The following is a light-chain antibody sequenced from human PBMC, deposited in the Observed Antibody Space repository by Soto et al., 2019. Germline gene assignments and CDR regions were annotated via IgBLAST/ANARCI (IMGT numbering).Light chain of an antibody. CDR3: QQVRHYPYA. CDR2: DSS. V-gene: IGKV1-9*01. J-gene: IGKJ2*01. Sequence: DIQLTQSPSFLSASVEDRVTISCRASYDISSSLAWYQQEPGKPPKLLIYDSSTLQTGVPSRFTDSGSGRKFTLTISGLQFGDFATYFCQQVRHYPYAFGQGTKLEI. CDR1: YDISSS.